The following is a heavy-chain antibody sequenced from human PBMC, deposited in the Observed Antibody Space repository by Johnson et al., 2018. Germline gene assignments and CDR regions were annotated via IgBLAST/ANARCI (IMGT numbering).Heavy chain of an antibody. Sequence: VQLVQSGGGLVQPGGSLRLSCAASGFTFSSYAMTWVRQAPGKGPEWVSGISGGGGTYADSVKGRFTISRDNSKNTLYLQMNSLRAEDTAVYYCARDVGRWNDAFDIWGQGTMVTVS. CDR2: ISGGGG. CDR1: GFTFSSYA. CDR3: ARDVGRWNDAFDI. J-gene: IGHJ3*02. V-gene: IGHV3-23*04. D-gene: IGHD4-23*01.